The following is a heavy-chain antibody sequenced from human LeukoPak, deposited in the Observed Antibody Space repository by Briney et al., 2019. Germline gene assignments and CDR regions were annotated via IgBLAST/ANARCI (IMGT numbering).Heavy chain of an antibody. V-gene: IGHV4-4*02. Sequence: SETLSLTCGVSGGSISNTNWWSWVRQPPGQGLEWIGEISLSGLTNYNPSLKSRVTISVDTSKNQFSLKLSSVTAADTAVYYCARGVRFWGQGTLVTVSS. CDR3: ARGVRF. CDR2: ISLSGLT. D-gene: IGHD3-16*01. CDR1: GGSISNTNW. J-gene: IGHJ4*02.